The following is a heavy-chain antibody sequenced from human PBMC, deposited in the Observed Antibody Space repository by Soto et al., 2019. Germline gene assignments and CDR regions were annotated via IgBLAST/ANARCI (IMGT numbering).Heavy chain of an antibody. Sequence: SETLSLRCTVSGASISTSSYHWGRLRQPPGKGLEWIGNIYYNGITYYNPSLKSRVTISVDTSKNQFSLKLSSVTAADTAVYYWTRELHGYMVFWGQGILGTGS. CDR1: GASISTSSYH. CDR3: TRELHGYMVF. D-gene: IGHD5-12*01. J-gene: IGHJ4*02. CDR2: IYYNGIT. V-gene: IGHV4-39*07.